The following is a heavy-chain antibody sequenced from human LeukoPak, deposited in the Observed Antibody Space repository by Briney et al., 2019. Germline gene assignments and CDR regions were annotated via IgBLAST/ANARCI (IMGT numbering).Heavy chain of an antibody. J-gene: IGHJ4*02. CDR2: INHSGST. V-gene: IGHV4-34*01. D-gene: IGHD3-22*01. CDR3: ARGGYYYDSSGYYFY. Sequence: SETLSLTCAVYGGSFSGYYWSWLRQPPGKGLEWIGEINHSGSTNYNPSLKSRVTISVDTSKNQFSLKLSSVTAADTAVYYCARGGYYYDSSGYYFYWGQGTLVTVSS. CDR1: GGSFSGYY.